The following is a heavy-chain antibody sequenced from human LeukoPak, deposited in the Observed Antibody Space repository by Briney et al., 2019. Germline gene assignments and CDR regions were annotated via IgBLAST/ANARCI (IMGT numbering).Heavy chain of an antibody. D-gene: IGHD4-17*01. Sequence: ASVKVSCKASGYTFTGYYMHWVRQAPGQGLEWMGWINPNSGGTNYAQKFQGRVTMTRDMSTSTVYMELSSLRSEDTAVYYCARDYGAMDSNDYWGQGTLVTVSS. CDR1: GYTFTGYY. CDR2: INPNSGGT. V-gene: IGHV1-2*02. J-gene: IGHJ4*02. CDR3: ARDYGAMDSNDY.